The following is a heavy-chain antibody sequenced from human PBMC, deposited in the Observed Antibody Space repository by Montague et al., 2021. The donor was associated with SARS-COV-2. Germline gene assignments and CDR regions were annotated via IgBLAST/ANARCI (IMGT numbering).Heavy chain of an antibody. Sequence: SETLSLTCAVSGGSISSSNWWSWVRQPPGKGLEWIGEIYHSGSTNYNPSLKSRVTISVDKSKNQFSLKLSSVTAADTAVYYCAKGGGGGSYFFAYWGQGTLVTVSS. J-gene: IGHJ4*02. CDR3: AKGGGGGSYFFAY. CDR1: GGSISSSNW. D-gene: IGHD3-16*01. V-gene: IGHV4-4*02. CDR2: IYHSGST.